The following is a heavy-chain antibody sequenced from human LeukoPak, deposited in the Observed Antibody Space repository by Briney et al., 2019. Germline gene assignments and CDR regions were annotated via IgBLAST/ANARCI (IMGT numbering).Heavy chain of an antibody. CDR1: GGTFSSYA. J-gene: IGHJ6*02. CDR2: IIPILSIA. CDR3: ARSRGGTAMNYYYYGMDV. V-gene: IGHV1-69*04. Sequence: GASVKVSCKASGGTFSSYAISWVRQAPGQGLEWMGRIIPILSIANYAQKFQGRVTITADKSTSTAYMELSSLRSEDTAVYYCARSRGGTAMNYYYYGMDVWGQGTTVTVSS. D-gene: IGHD5-18*01.